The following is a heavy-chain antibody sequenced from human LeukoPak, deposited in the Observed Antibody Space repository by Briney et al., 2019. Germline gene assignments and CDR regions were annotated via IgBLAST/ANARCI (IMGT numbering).Heavy chain of an antibody. J-gene: IGHJ4*02. D-gene: IGHD5-12*01. Sequence: PGGSLRLSCAASGFTFSNYAMNWVRQAPGRGLEWVSAISGSGGSTYYADSVKGRFTISRDNSKNTLYLQMNSLRAEDTAVYYCAKTPVATIRYFDYWGQGTLVTVSS. CDR2: ISGSGGST. V-gene: IGHV3-23*01. CDR1: GFTFSNYA. CDR3: AKTPVATIRYFDY.